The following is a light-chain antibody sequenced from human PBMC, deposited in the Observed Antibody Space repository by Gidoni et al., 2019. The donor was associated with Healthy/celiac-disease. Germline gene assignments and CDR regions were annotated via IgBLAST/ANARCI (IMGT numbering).Light chain of an antibody. CDR1: SSDVGGYNC. Sequence: QSALTQPPSASGSPGQSVTISCTGTSSDVGGYNCVSWYQQHPGKAPKLMIYEVSKRPSWVPDRFSGSKSGNTASLTVSGLQAEDEADYYCSSYAGSNNLGVFGGGTKLTVL. J-gene: IGLJ3*02. CDR2: EVS. V-gene: IGLV2-8*01. CDR3: SSYAGSNNLGV.